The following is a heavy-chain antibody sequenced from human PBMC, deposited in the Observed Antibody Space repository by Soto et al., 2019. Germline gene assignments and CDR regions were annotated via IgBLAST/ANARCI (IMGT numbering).Heavy chain of an antibody. Sequence: QVQLQESGPGLVTPAGTLSLTCAVSGGSISSNNWWSWVPQPPGKGLEWIGEIYHDGNTHYNPSLKSRVTISVDKSKNHFALILSSLTAADTAVYYCAKLDGGGYWGQGTLVTVSS. CDR2: IYHDGNT. V-gene: IGHV4-4*02. CDR1: GGSISSNNW. CDR3: AKLDGGGY. D-gene: IGHD1-1*01. J-gene: IGHJ4*02.